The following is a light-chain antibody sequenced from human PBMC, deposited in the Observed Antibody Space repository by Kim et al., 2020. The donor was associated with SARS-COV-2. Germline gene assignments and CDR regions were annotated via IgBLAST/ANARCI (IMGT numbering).Light chain of an antibody. J-gene: IGLJ2*01. Sequence: SYELTQPPSVSVSPGQTASITCSGDRLGDKYACWYQQKPGQSPAVVVYQDTKRPSGIPERFSGSNSGNTATLTISGTQAMDEADYYCQVWDSTTTVFGGG. CDR2: QDT. CDR3: QVWDSTTTV. V-gene: IGLV3-1*01. CDR1: RLGDKY.